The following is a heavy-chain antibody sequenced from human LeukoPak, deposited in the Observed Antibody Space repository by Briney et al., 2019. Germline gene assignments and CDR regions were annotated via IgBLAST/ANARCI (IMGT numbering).Heavy chain of an antibody. CDR3: ARDTLNWGIYYGMDV. CDR1: GFTVSSNY. CDR2: IYSGGST. Sequence: GGSLRLSCAASGFTVSSNYMSWVRQAPGKGLEWVSVIYSGGSTYYADSVKGRFTISRDNSKNTLYLQMNSLRAEDTAVYYCARDTLNWGIYYGMDVWGQGTTVTVSS. J-gene: IGHJ6*02. D-gene: IGHD7-27*01. V-gene: IGHV3-66*01.